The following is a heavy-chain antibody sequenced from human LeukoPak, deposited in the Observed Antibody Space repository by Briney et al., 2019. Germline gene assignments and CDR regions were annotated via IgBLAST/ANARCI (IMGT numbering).Heavy chain of an antibody. D-gene: IGHD6-19*01. CDR1: GFTFSTYW. CDR3: ASWSSGSPPTNI. Sequence: GRSLRLSCAASGFTFSTYWMSWVRQAPGKGLEWVAHIKQDGSEKYYVDSVKGRFTISRDNAKNSLYLQMDSLRAEDTAVYYCASWSSGSPPTNIWGQGTLVTVSS. J-gene: IGHJ4*02. CDR2: IKQDGSEK. V-gene: IGHV3-7*01.